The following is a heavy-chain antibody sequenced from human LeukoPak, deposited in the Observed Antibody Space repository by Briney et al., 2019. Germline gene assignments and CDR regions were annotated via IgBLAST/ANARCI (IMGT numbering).Heavy chain of an antibody. CDR3: ARVCITIFGVVMNYFDY. D-gene: IGHD3-3*01. Sequence: SETLTLTCTVSGYSISSGYYWGWIRQPPGKGLERIGSIYHSGSTYYNPSLKSRVTISVDTSKNQFSLKLSSVTAADTAVYYCARVCITIFGVVMNYFDYWGQGTLVTVSS. J-gene: IGHJ4*02. CDR2: IYHSGST. V-gene: IGHV4-38-2*02. CDR1: GYSISSGYY.